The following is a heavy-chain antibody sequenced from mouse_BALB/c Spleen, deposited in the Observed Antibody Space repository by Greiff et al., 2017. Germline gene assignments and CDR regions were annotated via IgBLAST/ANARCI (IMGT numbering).Heavy chain of an antibody. Sequence: EVMFVESGGGLVQPGGSLKLSCAASGFTFSSYTMSWVRQTPEKRLEWVAYISNGGGSTYYPDTVKGRFTISRDNAKNTLYLQMSSLKSEDTAMYYCARPYYYGSRNWYFDVWGAGTTVTVSS. D-gene: IGHD1-1*01. CDR2: ISNGGGST. CDR1: GFTFSSYT. CDR3: ARPYYYGSRNWYFDV. J-gene: IGHJ1*01. V-gene: IGHV5-12-2*01.